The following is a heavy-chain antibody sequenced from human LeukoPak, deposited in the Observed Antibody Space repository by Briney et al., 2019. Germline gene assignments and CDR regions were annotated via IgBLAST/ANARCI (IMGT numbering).Heavy chain of an antibody. CDR3: ARDRAYDAFDY. V-gene: IGHV3-7*01. J-gene: IGHJ4*02. D-gene: IGHD5-12*01. CDR2: INPDGSRT. CDR1: GFTFSNSW. Sequence: GGSLRLSCAASGFTFSNSWMTWVRQAPGKGLEWVANINPDGSRTNYVDSVRDRFTISRDSAEKSLFFQMNSLRAEDTAIYYCARDRAYDAFDYWGQGTLVTVSS.